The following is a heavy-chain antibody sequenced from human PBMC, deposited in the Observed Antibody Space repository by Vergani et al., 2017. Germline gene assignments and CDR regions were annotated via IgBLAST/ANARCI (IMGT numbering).Heavy chain of an antibody. CDR2: IYYSGNT. CDR1: GGSISSGDYY. Sequence: QAQLQESGPGLVKPSETLSLTCHVSGGSISSGDYYWSWIRQPPGKGLEWIGYIYYSGNTYYNPSLKSRVTISVDTSKNQFSLKLSSVTAADTAVYYCARDQGFGYKTSYGMNVWGQGTTDTVSS. J-gene: IGHJ6*02. D-gene: IGHD3-10*01. CDR3: ARDQGFGYKTSYGMNV. V-gene: IGHV4-30-4*08.